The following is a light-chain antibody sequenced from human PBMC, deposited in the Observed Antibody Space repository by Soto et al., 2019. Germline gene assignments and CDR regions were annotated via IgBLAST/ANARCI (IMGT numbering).Light chain of an antibody. CDR2: DAS. J-gene: IGKJ4*01. CDR1: QSISTW. Sequence: IQMTHSPSTLSASVGDIVTFTCRASQSISTWLAWYQQKPGKAPKLLIFDASTLQSGVPLRFSGSGSGTDFTLTISSLQPEDFATYYCQQSYNAPLTFGGGTKVDI. V-gene: IGKV1-39*01. CDR3: QQSYNAPLT.